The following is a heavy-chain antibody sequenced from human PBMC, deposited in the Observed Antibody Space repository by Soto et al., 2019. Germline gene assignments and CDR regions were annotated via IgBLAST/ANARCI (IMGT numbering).Heavy chain of an antibody. D-gene: IGHD6-13*01. J-gene: IGHJ6*02. CDR1: GFTFSSYA. CDR3: VAAADYGMDV. V-gene: IGHV3-30-3*01. CDR2: ISYDGSNK. Sequence: GGSLRLSCAASGFTFSSYAMHWARQAPGKGLEWVAVISYDGSNKYYADSVKGRFTISRDNSKNTLYLQMNSLRAEDTAVYYCVAAADYGMDVWGQGTTVTVSS.